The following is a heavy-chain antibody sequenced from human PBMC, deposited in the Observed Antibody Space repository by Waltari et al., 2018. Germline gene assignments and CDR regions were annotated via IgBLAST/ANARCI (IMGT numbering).Heavy chain of an antibody. CDR2: ISAYNGNT. J-gene: IGHJ5*02. D-gene: IGHD2-2*01. V-gene: IGHV1-18*01. CDR3: ARVWGCSSTSCYRWFDP. CDR1: GYTFTSYG. Sequence: QVQLVQSGAEVKKPGASVKVSCKASGYTFTSYGLSWVRQPPGQGLEGMGWISAYNGNTNYAQKLQGRVTMTTDTSTSTAYMELRSLRSDDTAVYYCARVWGCSSTSCYRWFDPWGQGTLVTVSS.